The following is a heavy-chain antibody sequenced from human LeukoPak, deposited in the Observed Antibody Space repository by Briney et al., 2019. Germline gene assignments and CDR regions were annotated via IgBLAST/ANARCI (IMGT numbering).Heavy chain of an antibody. CDR2: IRSKPYGGTT. CDR1: GFTFGDYA. Sequence: GGSLRLSCTASGFTFGDYAMSWVRQAPGKGLEWVGFIRSKPYGGTTEYAASVKGRFTISRDDSKSIAYLQMNSLKTEDTAVYYCARHLGGYGGRSGYWGQGTLVTVSS. CDR3: ARHLGGYGGRSGY. V-gene: IGHV3-49*04. D-gene: IGHD4-23*01. J-gene: IGHJ4*02.